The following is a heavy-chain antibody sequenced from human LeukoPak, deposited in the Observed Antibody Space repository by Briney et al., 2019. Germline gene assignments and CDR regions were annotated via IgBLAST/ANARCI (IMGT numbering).Heavy chain of an antibody. CDR3: ASVPTGTTPDY. J-gene: IGHJ4*02. V-gene: IGHV1-2*02. CDR2: INPNSGGT. Sequence: ASVKVSCKASGGTFSSYAISWVRQAPGQGREWMGWINPNSGGTNYAQKFQGRVTMTRDTSISTAYMELSRLRSDDTAVYYCASVPTGTTPDYWGQGTLVTVSS. CDR1: GGTFSSYA. D-gene: IGHD1-7*01.